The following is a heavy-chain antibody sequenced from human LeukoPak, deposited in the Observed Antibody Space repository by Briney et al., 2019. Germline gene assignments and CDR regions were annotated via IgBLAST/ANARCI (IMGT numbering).Heavy chain of an antibody. D-gene: IGHD2-2*01. V-gene: IGHV1-2*02. CDR1: GYTFTGYY. CDR2: INPNSSGT. Sequence: GASVKVSCKASGYTFTGYYMHWVRQAPGQGLEWMGWINPNSSGTNYAQKFQGRVTMTRDTSISTAYMELSRLRSDDTAVYYCASCEYSSSTSCSPFDYWGQGTLVTVSS. CDR3: ASCEYSSSTSCSPFDY. J-gene: IGHJ4*02.